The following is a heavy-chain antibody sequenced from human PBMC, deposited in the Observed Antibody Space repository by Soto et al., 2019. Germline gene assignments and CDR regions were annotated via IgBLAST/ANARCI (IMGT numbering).Heavy chain of an antibody. Sequence: PSETLSLTCTVSGGSISSGGYYWSWIRQHPGKGLEWIGYIFYSGSTYYNPSLKSRVTISVDTSKNQFSLKLSPVTAADTAVYYCARDQVYDFWSGSHDAFDIWGQGTMVTVS. CDR2: IFYSGST. J-gene: IGHJ3*02. V-gene: IGHV4-31*03. CDR3: ARDQVYDFWSGSHDAFDI. CDR1: GGSISSGGYY. D-gene: IGHD3-3*01.